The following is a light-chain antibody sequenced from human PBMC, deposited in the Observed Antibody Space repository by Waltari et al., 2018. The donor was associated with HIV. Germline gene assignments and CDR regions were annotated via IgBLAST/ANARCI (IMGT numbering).Light chain of an antibody. Sequence: EIVLPQSPATLSLSPGERATLSCRASQSVSNYLAWYQQKPGQGPRLLIYGASSRATGITARFSGSGSGTDFTLTISSREPGDFEVYYCQHRSNWPITFGQGTRLEIK. CDR3: QHRSNWPIT. CDR1: QSVSNY. CDR2: GAS. J-gene: IGKJ5*01. V-gene: IGKV3-11*01.